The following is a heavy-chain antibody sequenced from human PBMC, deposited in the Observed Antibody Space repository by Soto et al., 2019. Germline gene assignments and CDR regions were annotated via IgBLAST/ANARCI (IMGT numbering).Heavy chain of an antibody. J-gene: IGHJ4*02. D-gene: IGHD5-12*01. V-gene: IGHV3-33*01. CDR2: IWHDGSIK. CDR3: ARDSNRDGYVLDY. CDR1: GFTFRGHG. Sequence: QVQLVESGGGVVQPGRSLRLSCAASGFTFRGHGMHWVRQAPGKGLEWVAVIWHDGSIKHYADSVKGRFTISRDNSNNTLSLQINSLRAEDTAVYYCARDSNRDGYVLDYWGQGTLVTVSS.